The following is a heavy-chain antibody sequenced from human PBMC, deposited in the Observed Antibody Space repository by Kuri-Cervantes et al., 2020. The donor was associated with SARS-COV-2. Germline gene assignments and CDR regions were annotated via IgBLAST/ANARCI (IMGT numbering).Heavy chain of an antibody. D-gene: IGHD2-2*01. Sequence: ESLKISCAASGFTFSSYWMSWVRQAPGKGLEWIGYIYYSGSTNYNPSLKSRVTISVDTSKNQFSLKLSSVTAADTAVYYCARRVGPTDYLLYYFDYWGQGTLVTVSS. CDR1: GFTFSSYW. J-gene: IGHJ4*02. V-gene: IGHV4-59*08. CDR3: ARRVGPTDYLLYYFDY. CDR2: IYYSGST.